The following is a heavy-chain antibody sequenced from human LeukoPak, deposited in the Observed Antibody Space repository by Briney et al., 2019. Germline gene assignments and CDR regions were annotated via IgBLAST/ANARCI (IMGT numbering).Heavy chain of an antibody. V-gene: IGHV3-23*01. CDR1: GFSFSSYA. CDR3: AKGGGITLVRGVTVDY. D-gene: IGHD3-10*01. J-gene: IGHJ4*02. Sequence: QTGASLRLSCAASGFSFSSYAMSWVRQAPGKGLERVSSISGSGASTYYADSVKGRFTISRDNSKNTLYLQMNSLRAEDTAVYSCAKGGGITLVRGVTVDYWGQGTLVTVSS. CDR2: ISGSGAST.